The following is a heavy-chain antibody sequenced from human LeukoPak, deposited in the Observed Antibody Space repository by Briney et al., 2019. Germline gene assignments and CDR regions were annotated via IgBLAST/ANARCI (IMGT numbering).Heavy chain of an antibody. CDR2: IFGSGGSA. D-gene: IGHD6-19*01. CDR3: GKTTTGYSSGRNPAWPVDY. Sequence: GGSLRLSCTASGFTFSGYAMYWVRQAPGEGLEWVSGIFGSGGSAHYADSVKGRFTISRDNSQNTVYLQMNSLRAEDTAVYYCGKTTTGYSSGRNPAWPVDYWGQGTLVTVPS. J-gene: IGHJ4*02. V-gene: IGHV3-23*01. CDR1: GFTFSGYA.